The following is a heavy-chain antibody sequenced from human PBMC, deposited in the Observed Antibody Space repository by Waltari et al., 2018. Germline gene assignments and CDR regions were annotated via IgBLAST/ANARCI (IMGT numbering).Heavy chain of an antibody. CDR3: ASSIAAAALTFDY. Sequence: EVQLVQSGAEVKKPGESLKISCKGSGYSFTSYWIGWVRQMPGKGLEWMGISDPGESDTRYSPSFQGQVTISADKSISTAYLQWSSLKASDTAMYYCASSIAAAALTFDYWGQGTLVTVSS. CDR2: SDPGESDT. V-gene: IGHV5-51*01. D-gene: IGHD6-13*01. CDR1: GYSFTSYW. J-gene: IGHJ4*02.